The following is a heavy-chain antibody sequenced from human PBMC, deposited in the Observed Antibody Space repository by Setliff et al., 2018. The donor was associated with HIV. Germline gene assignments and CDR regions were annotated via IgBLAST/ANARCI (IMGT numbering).Heavy chain of an antibody. D-gene: IGHD2-21*01. J-gene: IGHJ4*02. V-gene: IGHV4-38-2*01. Sequence: PSETLSLTCAVSGYSISTAYYWGWIRQPPGKGLEWIGSVYHSGTTKDNPSLRSPVTLSADTSKNTFSLNLTSVTAADTAVYYCARGAYFYPPGKYSQVELFYFDSWGLGTLVTVSS. CDR3: ARGAYFYPPGKYSQVELFYFDS. CDR1: GYSISTAYY. CDR2: VYHSGTT.